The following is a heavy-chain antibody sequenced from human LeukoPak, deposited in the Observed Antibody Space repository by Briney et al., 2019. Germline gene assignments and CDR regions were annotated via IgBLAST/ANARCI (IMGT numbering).Heavy chain of an antibody. CDR2: IYYSGST. D-gene: IGHD6-13*01. Sequence: SETLSHTCTVSGGSISSYYWSWIRQPPGKGLEWIGYIYYSGSTNYNPSLKSRVTISVDTSKNQFSLKLSSVTAADTAVYYCARHIAAAGKFDYWGQGTLVTVSS. J-gene: IGHJ4*02. CDR1: GGSISSYY. V-gene: IGHV4-59*08. CDR3: ARHIAAAGKFDY.